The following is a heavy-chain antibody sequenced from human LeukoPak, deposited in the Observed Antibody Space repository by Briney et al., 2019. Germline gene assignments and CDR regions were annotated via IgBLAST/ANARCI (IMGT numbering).Heavy chain of an antibody. CDR1: GFTFSSYS. CDR3: AGSYPPHYFDY. J-gene: IGHJ4*02. Sequence: GGSLRLSCAASGFTFSSYSMNWVRQAPGKGLEWVSAISGSGGSTYYADSVKGRFTISRDNSKNTLYLQMNSLRAEDTAVYYCAGSYPPHYFDYWGQGTLVTVSS. D-gene: IGHD3-16*02. CDR2: ISGSGGST. V-gene: IGHV3-23*01.